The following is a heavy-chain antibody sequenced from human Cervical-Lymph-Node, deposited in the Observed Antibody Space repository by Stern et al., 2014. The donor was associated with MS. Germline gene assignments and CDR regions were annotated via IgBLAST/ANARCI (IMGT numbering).Heavy chain of an antibody. CDR3: ARDLSGRDDS. CDR2: INEEGSTT. CDR1: EFTFRTYW. J-gene: IGHJ4*02. Sequence: VQLVESGGGLVQPGGSLRLSCAASEFTFRTYWMHWVRQVPGKELMWVSRINEEGSTTNYADSVKGRFTISRDNGRNTLYLQMNSLRAEDTAVYYCARDLSGRDDSWGQGTLVTVSS. V-gene: IGHV3-74*01. D-gene: IGHD1-26*01.